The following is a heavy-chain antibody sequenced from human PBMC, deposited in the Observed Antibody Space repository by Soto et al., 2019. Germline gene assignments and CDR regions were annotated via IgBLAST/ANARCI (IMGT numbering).Heavy chain of an antibody. CDR3: AKAFYYDSSGYDAFDI. Sequence: GESLKISCAASGFTFSSYAMSWVRKAPGKGLEWVSAISGRGGSTYYADSVKGRFTISRDNSKNTLYLQMNSLRAEDTAVYDCAKAFYYDSSGYDAFDIWGQGTMVTVSS. J-gene: IGHJ3*02. D-gene: IGHD3-22*01. CDR2: ISGRGGST. CDR1: GFTFSSYA. V-gene: IGHV3-23*01.